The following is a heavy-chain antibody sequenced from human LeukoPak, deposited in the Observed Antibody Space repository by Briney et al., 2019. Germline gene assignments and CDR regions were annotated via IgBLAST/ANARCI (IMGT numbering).Heavy chain of an antibody. J-gene: IGHJ5*02. D-gene: IGHD1-26*01. V-gene: IGHV1-2*02. CDR2: INPNSGGT. CDR1: GYTFTSYA. Sequence: ASVKVSCKASGYTFTSYAMNWVRQAPGQGLEWMGWINPNSGGTNYAQKFQGRVTMTRDTSISTAYMELSRLRSDDTAVYYCARSPATKVGATARWFDPWGQGTLVTVSS. CDR3: ARSPATKVGATARWFDP.